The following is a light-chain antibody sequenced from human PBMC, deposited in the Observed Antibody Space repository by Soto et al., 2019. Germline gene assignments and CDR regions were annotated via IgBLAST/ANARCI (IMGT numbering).Light chain of an antibody. Sequence: EIVMTQSPVILSVSPGERATLSCRASQNVNSDLAWYQQKPGQAPRILIYGASTRATDIPARISGSGSGTDFTLTISSLQSEDFAVYYCQQYHKWPPLYTFGQGTKLEIK. V-gene: IGKV3-15*01. CDR2: GAS. CDR3: QQYHKWPPLYT. CDR1: QNVNSD. J-gene: IGKJ2*01.